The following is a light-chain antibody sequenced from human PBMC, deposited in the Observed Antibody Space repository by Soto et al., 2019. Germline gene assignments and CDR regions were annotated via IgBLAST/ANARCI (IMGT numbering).Light chain of an antibody. J-gene: IGLJ1*01. CDR2: EIS. CDR1: SSDIGAYNL. Sequence: QSALTQPASVSGSPGQSVTISCTGTSSDIGAYNLVSWYQHHPDKAPKLMIFEISNRPSGVSDRFSGSKSGNTASLTISGLQSEDEADYYCASLTTTNFVFGTGTKVTVL. V-gene: IGLV2-14*01. CDR3: ASLTTTNFV.